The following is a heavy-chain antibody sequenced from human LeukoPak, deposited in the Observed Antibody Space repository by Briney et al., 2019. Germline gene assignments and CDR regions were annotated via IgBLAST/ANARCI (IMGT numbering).Heavy chain of an antibody. CDR2: IKLGVNER. Sequence: GGSLRLSCAASGFAFSGYSTSWVRQAPGRGLECVAYIKLGVNERYYVDSVKGRFTIFRDNTKSSLYLQMNSLRVKDTALYYCARSGSGYDYWGQGALVTVSS. V-gene: IGHV3-7*01. D-gene: IGHD3-10*01. CDR1: GFAFSGYS. J-gene: IGHJ4*02. CDR3: ARSGSGYDY.